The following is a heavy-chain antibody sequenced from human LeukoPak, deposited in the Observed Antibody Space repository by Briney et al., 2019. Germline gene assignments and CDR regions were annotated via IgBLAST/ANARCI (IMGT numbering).Heavy chain of an antibody. D-gene: IGHD3-3*01. V-gene: IGHV3-7*03. CDR2: IKQDGSEK. J-gene: IGHJ6*02. CDR1: GFTFSSYW. Sequence: GGSLRLSCAASGFTFSSYWMSWVRQAPGKGLEWVANIKQDGSEKYYVDSVKGRFTISRDNAKNSLYLQMNSLRAEDTALYYCAKALASADFWSGYYTGIGALKIAAPMDVWGQGTTVTVSS. CDR3: AKALASADFWSGYYTGIGALKIAAPMDV.